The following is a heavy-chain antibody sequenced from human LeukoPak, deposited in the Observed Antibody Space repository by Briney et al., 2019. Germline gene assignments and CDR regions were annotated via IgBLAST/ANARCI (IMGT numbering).Heavy chain of an antibody. Sequence: SETLSLTCTVSGGSINSGGPFWSWIRQHPEKGLEWIGYIYHSGSTYYNPSLKSRVTISVDTSKNQFSLQLSSVTAADTAVYYCVRDPTTVTTFYAFDIWGQGTMVTVSS. CDR3: VRDPTTVTTFYAFDI. V-gene: IGHV4-31*03. J-gene: IGHJ3*02. CDR2: IYHSGST. D-gene: IGHD4-17*01. CDR1: GGSINSGGPF.